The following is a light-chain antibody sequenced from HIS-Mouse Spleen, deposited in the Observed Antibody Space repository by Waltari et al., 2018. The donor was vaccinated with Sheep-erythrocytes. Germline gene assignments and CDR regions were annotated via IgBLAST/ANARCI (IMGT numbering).Light chain of an antibody. V-gene: IGLV3-1*01. CDR1: KLGEKY. CDR2: QDS. Sequence: SYELTQPPSVSVSPGQTASITCSGDKLGEKYACWYQQKPGQSPVLVIYQDSKRPSGIPERFSGSNSGTTATLTISGTQAMDEADYYCQAWDSSTAVFGGGTKLTVL. CDR3: QAWDSSTAV. J-gene: IGLJ2*01.